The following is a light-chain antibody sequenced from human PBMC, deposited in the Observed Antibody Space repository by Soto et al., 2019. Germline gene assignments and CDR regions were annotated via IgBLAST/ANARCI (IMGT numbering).Light chain of an antibody. J-gene: IGKJ1*01. V-gene: IGKV3D-15*01. CDR3: QQYNNWPRGT. Sequence: EIVMTQSPATLSVSPGERATLSCRASQSVSSSYLAWYQQKPGQAPRLLIYGASSRATGIPDRFSGSGSGTEFTLTISSLQSEDFAVYYCQQYNNWPRGTFGQGTKVDNK. CDR1: QSVSSSY. CDR2: GAS.